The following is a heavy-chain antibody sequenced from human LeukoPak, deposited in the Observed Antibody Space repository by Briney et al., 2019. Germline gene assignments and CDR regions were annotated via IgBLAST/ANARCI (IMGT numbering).Heavy chain of an antibody. CDR1: GFTFSSYW. Sequence: SGGSLRLSCVASGFTFSSYWMHWVRQGPGKGLVWVSRISSDGSVTIYADSVKGRFTISRDNAKNTLYLQMNSLRAEDTAVYYRSTSFDYWGPGTQVTVSS. J-gene: IGHJ4*02. V-gene: IGHV3-74*01. CDR3: STSFDY. D-gene: IGHD5/OR15-5a*01. CDR2: ISSDGSVT.